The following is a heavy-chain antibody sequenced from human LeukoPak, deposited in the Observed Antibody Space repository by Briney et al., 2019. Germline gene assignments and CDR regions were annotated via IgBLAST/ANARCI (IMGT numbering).Heavy chain of an antibody. Sequence: ASVKVSCKASGYTFTSYGISWVRQAPGQGLEWMGWISAYNGNTNYAQKLQGRVTMTTDTSTSTAYMELRSLRSDDTAVYYCARLRAYSGSYGAFDIWGQGTMVTVSS. V-gene: IGHV1-18*01. CDR1: GYTFTSYG. D-gene: IGHD1-26*01. J-gene: IGHJ3*02. CDR2: ISAYNGNT. CDR3: ARLRAYSGSYGAFDI.